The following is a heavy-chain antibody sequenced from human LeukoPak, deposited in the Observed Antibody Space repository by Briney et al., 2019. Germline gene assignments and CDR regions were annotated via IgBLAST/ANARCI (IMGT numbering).Heavy chain of an antibody. V-gene: IGHV4-34*01. Sequence: SETLSLTCAVYGGSFSGYYWSRIRQPPGKGLEWIGEINHSGSTNYNPSLKSRVTISVDRSKNQFSLKLSSVTAADTAVYYCARAQIRYFDWLLTGPFDYWGQGTLVTVSS. CDR2: INHSGST. J-gene: IGHJ4*02. CDR3: ARAQIRYFDWLLTGPFDY. CDR1: GGSFSGYY. D-gene: IGHD3-9*01.